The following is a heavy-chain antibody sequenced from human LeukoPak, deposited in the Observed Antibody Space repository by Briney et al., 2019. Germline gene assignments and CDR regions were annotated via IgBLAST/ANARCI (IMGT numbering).Heavy chain of an antibody. V-gene: IGHV3-33*03. CDR3: AARPPRAVAGPFDY. Sequence: PGGSLRLSCAASGFTFSRHGMHWVRQAPGKGLEWVAVIWNDGSIEYYANSVKGRFTISRDSSKNTLSLQMNSLRAEDTAVYYCAARPPRAVAGPFDYWGQGTLVTVSS. D-gene: IGHD6-19*01. CDR1: GFTFSRHG. J-gene: IGHJ4*02. CDR2: IWNDGSIE.